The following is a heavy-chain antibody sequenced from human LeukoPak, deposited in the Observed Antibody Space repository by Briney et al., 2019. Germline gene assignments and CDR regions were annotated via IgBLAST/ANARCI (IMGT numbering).Heavy chain of an antibody. D-gene: IGHD3-22*01. Sequence: PGGSLRLSCAASGFTFTYYAMNWVRQAPGKGLEWVSTVSGSATATYYADSVKGRFTISRDNSKNTLYLQMNSLRAEDTAVYYCAKEGSITMIVTRGYFDYWGQGTLVTVSS. V-gene: IGHV3-23*01. CDR2: VSGSATAT. CDR3: AKEGSITMIVTRGYFDY. J-gene: IGHJ4*02. CDR1: GFTFTYYA.